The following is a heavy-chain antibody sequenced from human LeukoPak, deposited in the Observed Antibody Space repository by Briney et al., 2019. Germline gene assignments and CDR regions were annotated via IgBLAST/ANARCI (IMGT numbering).Heavy chain of an antibody. CDR3: AKGGYEKPYYYYYYMDV. V-gene: IGHV3-30*04. CDR2: ISYDGSNK. J-gene: IGHJ6*03. CDR1: GFTFSSYA. D-gene: IGHD6-13*01. Sequence: PGGSLRLSCAASGFTFSSYAMHWVRQAPGKGLEWVAVISYDGSNKYYADSVKGRFTISRDNSKNTLYLQMNSLRAEDTAVYYCAKGGYEKPYYYYYYMDVWGKGTTVTVSS.